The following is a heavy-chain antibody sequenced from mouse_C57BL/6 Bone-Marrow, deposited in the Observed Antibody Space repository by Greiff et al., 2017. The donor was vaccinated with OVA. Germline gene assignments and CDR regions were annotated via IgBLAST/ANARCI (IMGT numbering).Heavy chain of an antibody. Sequence: VHVKQSGAELVKPGASVKLSCTASGFNIKDYYMHWVKQRTEQGLEWIGRIDPEDGETKYAAKFQGKATITADTSSNTAYLQLSSLTSEDTAVYYRARYRGKGYFDYWGQGTTLTVSS. CDR3: ARYRGKGYFDY. V-gene: IGHV14-2*01. D-gene: IGHD1-1*02. CDR2: IDPEDGET. J-gene: IGHJ2*01. CDR1: GFNIKDYY.